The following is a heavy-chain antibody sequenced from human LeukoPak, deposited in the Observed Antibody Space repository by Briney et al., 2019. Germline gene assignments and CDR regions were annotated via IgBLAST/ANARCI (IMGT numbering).Heavy chain of an antibody. D-gene: IGHD3-10*01. CDR2: IYYSGST. J-gene: IGHJ4*02. CDR3: ARGATMVRGVDIFDY. V-gene: IGHV4-59*01. Sequence: SETLSLTCTVSGGSISSYYWSWIRQPPGKGLEWIGYIYYSGSTNYNPSLKSRVTISVDTSNNQFSLKLSSVTAADTAVYYCARGATMVRGVDIFDYWGQGTLVTVSS. CDR1: GGSISSYY.